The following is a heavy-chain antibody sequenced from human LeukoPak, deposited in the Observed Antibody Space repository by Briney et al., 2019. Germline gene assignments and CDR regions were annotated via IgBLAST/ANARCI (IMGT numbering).Heavy chain of an antibody. CDR2: IYYSGST. D-gene: IGHD4-17*01. CDR1: GGSISSYY. Sequence: PSETLSLTCTVSGGSISSYYWSWIRQPPGKGLEWIGYIYYSGSTNYNPSLKSRVTISVDTSKNQFSLKLSSVTAADTAVYYCARERLPRGYYYYGMDVWGQGTTVTVSS. V-gene: IGHV4-59*12. J-gene: IGHJ6*02. CDR3: ARERLPRGYYYYGMDV.